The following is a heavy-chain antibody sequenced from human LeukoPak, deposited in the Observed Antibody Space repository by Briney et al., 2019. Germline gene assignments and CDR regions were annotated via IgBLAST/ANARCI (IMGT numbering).Heavy chain of an antibody. V-gene: IGHV4-59*01. J-gene: IGHJ6*03. Sequence: PSETLSLTCTVSGGSISSYHWSWIRQPPGKGLEWIGYIYYSGSTNYNPSLKSRVTISVDPSKNQFSLKLSYVTAEDTAVYYCARGGYDPTYYMDVWGKGTTVTVSS. CDR1: GGSISSYH. CDR3: ARGGYDPTYYMDV. D-gene: IGHD3-3*01. CDR2: IYYSGST.